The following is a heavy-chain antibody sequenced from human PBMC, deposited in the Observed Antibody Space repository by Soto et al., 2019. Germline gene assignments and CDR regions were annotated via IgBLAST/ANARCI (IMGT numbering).Heavy chain of an antibody. J-gene: IGHJ4*02. CDR3: AGTMILERAPCFDF. CDR1: GFSLRGSGMR. CDR2: IDWDGTE. D-gene: IGHD3-22*01. V-gene: IGHV2-70*04. Sequence: SGPTLVNPTQTLTLACSFCGFSLRGSGMRLSWLRQPPGKALEWLARIDWDGTEYYTTSLKTRLAIAKDSSKNQVVLTMTKVEPEDTPTYYWAGTMILERAPCFDFGGQGNLVPVSS.